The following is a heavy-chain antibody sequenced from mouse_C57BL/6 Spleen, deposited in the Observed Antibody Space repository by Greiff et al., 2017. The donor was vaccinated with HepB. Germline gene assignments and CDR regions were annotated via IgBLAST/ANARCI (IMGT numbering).Heavy chain of an antibody. J-gene: IGHJ4*01. V-gene: IGHV5-17*01. Sequence: EVKLMESGGGLVKPGGSLKLSCAASGFTFSDYGMHWVRQAPEKGLEWVAYISSGSSTIYYADTVKGRFTISRDNAKNTLFLQMTSLRSEDTAMYYCARNLGPNYYGSSPWDYAMDYWGQGTSVTVSS. CDR3: ARNLGPNYYGSSPWDYAMDY. CDR2: ISSGSSTI. CDR1: GFTFSDYG. D-gene: IGHD1-1*01.